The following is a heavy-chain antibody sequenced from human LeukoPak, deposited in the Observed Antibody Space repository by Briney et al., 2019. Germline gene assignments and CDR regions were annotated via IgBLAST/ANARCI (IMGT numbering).Heavy chain of an antibody. V-gene: IGHV4-4*07. CDR3: ARVRFTVTTLPHHFDY. Sequence: SETLSLTCTVSGGSISSYYWSWIRQPAGKGLEWIGRIYTSGSTNYNPSLKSRVTISVDKSKNQFSLKLSSVTAADTAVYYCARVRFTVTTLPHHFDYWGQRTLVTVSS. CDR1: GGSISSYY. CDR2: IYTSGST. D-gene: IGHD4-17*01. J-gene: IGHJ4*02.